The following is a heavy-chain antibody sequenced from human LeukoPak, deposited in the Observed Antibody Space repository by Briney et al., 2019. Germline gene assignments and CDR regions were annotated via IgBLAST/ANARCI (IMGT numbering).Heavy chain of an antibody. D-gene: IGHD6-19*01. Sequence: GGSLRLSCAASGFTFSSYAMSWVRQAPGKGLEWVSAISGSGGSTYYADSVKGRFTISRDNSKNTPYLQMNSLRAEDTAVYYCAKDLEQWPAFDIWGQGTMVTVSS. CDR2: ISGSGGST. CDR1: GFTFSSYA. V-gene: IGHV3-23*01. CDR3: AKDLEQWPAFDI. J-gene: IGHJ3*02.